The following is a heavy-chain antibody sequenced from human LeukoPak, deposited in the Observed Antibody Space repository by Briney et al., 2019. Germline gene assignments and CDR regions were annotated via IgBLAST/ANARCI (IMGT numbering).Heavy chain of an antibody. CDR3: VRGAVGTGVWFDP. D-gene: IGHD1-26*01. Sequence: PGGSLRLSCAASGFTFSGYWMHWVRQAPGKGLEWVSRINIDGATTNYADSVKGRFTISRDNAKNTLHLQMNSLRADDTAVYYCVRGAVGTGVWFDPWGQGTLVTVPS. CDR1: GFTFSGYW. CDR2: INIDGATT. J-gene: IGHJ5*02. V-gene: IGHV3-74*01.